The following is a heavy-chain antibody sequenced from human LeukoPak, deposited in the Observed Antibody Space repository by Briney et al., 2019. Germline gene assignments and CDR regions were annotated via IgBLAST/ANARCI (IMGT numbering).Heavy chain of an antibody. CDR3: ARYYYGSGSYYSDY. J-gene: IGHJ4*02. D-gene: IGHD3-10*01. CDR1: GYTFTSYG. CDR2: ISAYNGNT. Sequence: ASVKVSCKASGYTFTSYGISWVRQAPGRGLEWMGWISAYNGNTNYAQKLQGRVTMTTDTSTSTAYMELRSLRSDDTAVYYCARYYYGSGSYYSDYWGQGTLVTVSS. V-gene: IGHV1-18*01.